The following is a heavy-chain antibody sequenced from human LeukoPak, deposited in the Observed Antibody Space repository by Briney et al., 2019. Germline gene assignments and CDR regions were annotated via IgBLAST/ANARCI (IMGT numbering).Heavy chain of an antibody. J-gene: IGHJ4*02. CDR2: INAGNGNT. V-gene: IGHV1-3*01. Sequence: VASVKVSCKASGYTFTIYAMHWVRQAPGQRLEWMGWINAGNGNTKYSQKFQGRVTITRDTSASTAYMELSSLRSEDTAVYYCAREVFWRRLRSHHFDYWGQGTLVTVSS. D-gene: IGHD5-12*01. CDR1: GYTFTIYA. CDR3: AREVFWRRLRSHHFDY.